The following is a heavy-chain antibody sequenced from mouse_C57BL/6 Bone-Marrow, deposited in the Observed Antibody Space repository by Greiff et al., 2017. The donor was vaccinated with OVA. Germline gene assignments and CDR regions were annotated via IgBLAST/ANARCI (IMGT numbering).Heavy chain of an antibody. CDR1: GFTFSSYA. V-gene: IGHV5-4*01. D-gene: IGHD2-4*01. Sequence: EVQRVESGGGLVKPGGSLKLSCAASGFTFSSYAMSWVRQTPEKRLEWVATISDGGSYTYYPDNVKGRFTISRDNAKNNLYLQMSHLKSEDTAMYYCASIYYDYDPIYAMDYWGQGTSVTVSS. CDR3: ASIYYDYDPIYAMDY. CDR2: ISDGGSYT. J-gene: IGHJ4*01.